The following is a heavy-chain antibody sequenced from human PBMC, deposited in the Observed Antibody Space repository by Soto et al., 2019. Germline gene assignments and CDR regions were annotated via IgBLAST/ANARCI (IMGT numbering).Heavy chain of an antibody. CDR3: ARGRMTAMASTRYWYFDL. J-gene: IGHJ2*01. CDR1: GGSFSGYY. V-gene: IGHV4-34*01. D-gene: IGHD5-18*01. CDR2: INHSGST. Sequence: QVQLQQWGAGLLKPSETLSLTCAVYGGSFSGYYWSWIRQPPGKGLEWIGEINHSGSTNYNPSLKSRVTISVDTSKNQFSLKLSSVTAADTAVYYCARGRMTAMASTRYWYFDLWGRGTLVTVSS.